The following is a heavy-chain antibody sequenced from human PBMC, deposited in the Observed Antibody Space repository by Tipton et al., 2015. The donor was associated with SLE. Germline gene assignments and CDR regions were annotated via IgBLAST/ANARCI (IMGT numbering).Heavy chain of an antibody. CDR1: GGSISSSTYY. D-gene: IGHD3-10*01. Sequence: TLSLTCTVSGGSISSSTYYWTWIRQPAGQGLVWIGRIYTSGSTNYNPSLKSRVTMSVDTAQNQFSLKLSSVTAADTAVYYCARGSPVWFRELYYFDYWGQGTLVTVSS. J-gene: IGHJ4*02. CDR2: IYTSGST. CDR3: ARGSPVWFRELYYFDY. V-gene: IGHV4-61*02.